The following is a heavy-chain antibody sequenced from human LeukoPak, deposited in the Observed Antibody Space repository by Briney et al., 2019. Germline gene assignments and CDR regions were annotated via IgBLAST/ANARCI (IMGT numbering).Heavy chain of an antibody. D-gene: IGHD6-13*01. V-gene: IGHV1-18*01. CDR2: ISGHNGNT. CDR1: GYTLTSYG. CDR3: ARDSSIVAAGTFSRNLDY. Sequence: GASVKVSCKASGYTLTSYGISWVPQAPGQGLEWMGWISGHNGNTKYAQKLQRRVSMTTDTPTSTAYMELRSLRSDDTAVYYCARDSSIVAAGTFSRNLDYWGQGTLVTVSS. J-gene: IGHJ4*02.